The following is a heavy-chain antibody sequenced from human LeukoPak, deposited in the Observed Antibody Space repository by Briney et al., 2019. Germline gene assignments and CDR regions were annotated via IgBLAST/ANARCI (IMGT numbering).Heavy chain of an antibody. D-gene: IGHD6-13*01. CDR2: IYPSGGST. CDR1: GDTFTSYY. V-gene: IGHV1-46*01. J-gene: IGHJ6*03. Sequence: ASVKVSCKASGDTFTSYYMHWVRQAPGQGLEWMGIIYPSGGSTSYAQKFQGRVTMTRDMSTSTVYMELSSLRSEDTAVYYCARDMGYSSSWYDYYYMDVWGKGTTVTVSS. CDR3: ARDMGYSSSWYDYYYMDV.